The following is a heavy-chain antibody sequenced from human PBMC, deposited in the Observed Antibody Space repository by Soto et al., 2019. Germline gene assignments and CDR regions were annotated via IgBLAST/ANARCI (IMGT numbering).Heavy chain of an antibody. CDR2: IYYSGTS. Sequence: SETLSLTCTVSGGSISDDTYYWGWIRQPPGKGLEWIGSIYYSGTSSYNPSLESRVTMSVDTSKKQLSLRLRSVTATDTAVYYCAREEVLDSSGYPYTGGFDPWGQGTLVTVSS. J-gene: IGHJ5*02. CDR3: AREEVLDSSGYPYTGGFDP. CDR1: GGSISDDTYY. V-gene: IGHV4-39*02. D-gene: IGHD3-22*01.